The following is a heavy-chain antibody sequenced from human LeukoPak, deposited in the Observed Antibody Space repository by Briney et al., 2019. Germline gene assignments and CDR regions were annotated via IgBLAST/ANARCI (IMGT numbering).Heavy chain of an antibody. Sequence: QTGGSLRLSCAASGFTFSSYSMNWVRQAPGKGLEWVSYISSSSTIYYADSVKGRFTISRDNAKNSLYLQMNSLRDEDTAVYYCAREDYSSGFSPQDYWGQGTLVTVSS. V-gene: IGHV3-48*02. D-gene: IGHD6-19*01. J-gene: IGHJ4*02. CDR2: ISSSSTI. CDR1: GFTFSSYS. CDR3: AREDYSSGFSPQDY.